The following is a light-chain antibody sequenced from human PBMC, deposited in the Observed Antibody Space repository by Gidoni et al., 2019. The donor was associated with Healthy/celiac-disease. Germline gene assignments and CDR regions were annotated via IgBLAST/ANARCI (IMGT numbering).Light chain of an antibody. CDR1: NIRSKS. J-gene: IGLJ3*02. CDR3: QVWDSSSDHWV. Sequence: SYVPTQPPPVPVAPGKTARITRGGNNIRSKSVHWYQQKPGQAPVLVVYDDSDRPSGIPERFSGSNSGNTATLTISRVEAGDEADYYCQVWDSSSDHWVFGGGTKLTVL. CDR2: DDS. V-gene: IGLV3-21*03.